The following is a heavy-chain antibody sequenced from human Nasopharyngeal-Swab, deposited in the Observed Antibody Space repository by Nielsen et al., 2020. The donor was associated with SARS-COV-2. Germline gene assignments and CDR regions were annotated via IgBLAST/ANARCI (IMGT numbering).Heavy chain of an antibody. CDR2: INSDGSST. D-gene: IGHD3-22*01. CDR3: ASVNEDSSGYPYYYYGMDV. Sequence: VRQMPGKGLVWVSRINSDGSSTSYADSVKGRFTISRDNAKNTLYLQMNSLRAEDTAVYYCASVNEDSSGYPYYYYGMDVWGQGTTVTV. J-gene: IGHJ6*02. V-gene: IGHV3-74*01.